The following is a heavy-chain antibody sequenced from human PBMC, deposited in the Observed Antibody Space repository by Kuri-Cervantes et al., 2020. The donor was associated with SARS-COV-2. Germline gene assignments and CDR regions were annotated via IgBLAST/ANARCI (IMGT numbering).Heavy chain of an antibody. Sequence: ASVKVSCKASGGTFSSYAISWVRQAPGQGLEWMGWISAYNGNTNYAQKPQGRVTMTTDTSTSTAYMELRSLRSDDTAVYYCARDYDFRLDYWGQGTLVTVSS. CDR3: ARDYDFRLDY. V-gene: IGHV1-18*01. CDR2: ISAYNGNT. J-gene: IGHJ4*02. D-gene: IGHD3-3*01. CDR1: GGTFSSYA.